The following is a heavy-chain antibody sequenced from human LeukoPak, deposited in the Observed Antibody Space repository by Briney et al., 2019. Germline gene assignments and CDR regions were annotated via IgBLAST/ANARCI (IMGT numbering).Heavy chain of an antibody. V-gene: IGHV4-59*02. CDR1: GGSVSSYF. Sequence: SETLSLTCTVSGGSVSSYFWSWIRQPPGKGLEWIGYIYYSGSTNYNPSLKSRLTISVDTSKNQFSLKLSSVTAADTAVYYCARETYCGGDCYSGFDYWGQGTLLTVSS. CDR2: IYYSGST. CDR3: ARETYCGGDCYSGFDY. D-gene: IGHD2-21*02. J-gene: IGHJ4*02.